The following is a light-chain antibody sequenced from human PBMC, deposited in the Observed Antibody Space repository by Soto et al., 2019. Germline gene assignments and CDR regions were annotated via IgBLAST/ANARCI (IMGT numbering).Light chain of an antibody. CDR3: QQSHSTPYT. CDR2: AAR. CDR1: QSISRN. J-gene: IGKJ2*01. V-gene: IGKV1-39*01. Sequence: DIQLTQSPSSLSPSVGDRITLSCRASQSISRNLNWYQQMPGKAPSLLIYAARDLLSGVPGRFSGSGSGTEFNLTISSLQPEDLATYYCQQSHSTPYTFGQGTKLEI.